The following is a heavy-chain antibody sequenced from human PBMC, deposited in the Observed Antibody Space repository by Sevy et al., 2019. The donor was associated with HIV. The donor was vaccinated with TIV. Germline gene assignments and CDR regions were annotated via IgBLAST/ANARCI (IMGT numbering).Heavy chain of an antibody. CDR1: GGSFSGYY. Sequence: SETLSLTCAVYGGSFSGYYWSWIRQPPGKGLEWIGEINHSGSTNYNPSLKSRVTISVDTSKNQFSLKLGSVTAADTAVYYCARGGPIAAAGTWGYYYGMDVWGQGTTVTVSS. CDR2: INHSGST. V-gene: IGHV4-34*01. CDR3: ARGGPIAAAGTWGYYYGMDV. J-gene: IGHJ6*02. D-gene: IGHD6-13*01.